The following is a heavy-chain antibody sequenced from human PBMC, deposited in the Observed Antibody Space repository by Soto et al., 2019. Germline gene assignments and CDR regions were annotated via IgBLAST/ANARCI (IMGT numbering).Heavy chain of an antibody. CDR1: GFTFSTSA. CDR3: ARGLWGIVVNQAFDI. J-gene: IGHJ3*02. V-gene: IGHV3-23*01. CDR2: ISGSGTGT. Sequence: EVQLLESGGGLVQPGGSLRLSCAASGFTFSTSAMTWVRQAPGKGLEWVSTISGSGTGTYYADSVKGRCTISRDNSKNTLYMQMTSLRAEDTAIYYGARGLWGIVVNQAFDICGQGTMVTVSS. D-gene: IGHD6-19*01.